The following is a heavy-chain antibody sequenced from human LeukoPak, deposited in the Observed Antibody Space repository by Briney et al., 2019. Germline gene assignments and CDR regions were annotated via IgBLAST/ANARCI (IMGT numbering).Heavy chain of an antibody. CDR3: ARVYETSGYLY. CDR1: GFTFSNFW. Sequence: GGSLRLSCAASGFTFSNFWMHWVRQAPGKGLVWVALIYGDGSFTRYADSVKGRFTISRDNAKNTVYLQMNSLRVEDTAVYYCARVYETSGYLYWGQGSLVTVSS. D-gene: IGHD3-22*01. CDR2: IYGDGSFT. V-gene: IGHV3-74*01. J-gene: IGHJ4*02.